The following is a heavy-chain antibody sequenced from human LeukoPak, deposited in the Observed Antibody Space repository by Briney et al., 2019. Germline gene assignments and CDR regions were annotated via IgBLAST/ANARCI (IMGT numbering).Heavy chain of an antibody. CDR1: GFTFSNYW. CDR3: ARAPSEIGGYYPEYFRH. CDR2: IKSDGRT. D-gene: IGHD3-22*01. V-gene: IGHV3-74*01. J-gene: IGHJ1*01. Sequence: GGSLRLSCAAAGFTFSNYWMHWVRQAPGKGLMWVSRIKSDGRTNYADSVKGRFTISRDNAKNTVSLQMNSLRAEDTGVYYCARAPSEIGGYYPEYFRHWGQGTLVTVSS.